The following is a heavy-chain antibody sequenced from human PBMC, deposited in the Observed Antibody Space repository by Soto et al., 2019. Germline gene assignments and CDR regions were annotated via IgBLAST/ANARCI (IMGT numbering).Heavy chain of an antibody. CDR1: GYSFTSYW. CDR3: ARQITILEAWFDP. D-gene: IGHD3-3*01. V-gene: IGHV5-10-1*01. CDR2: IDPSDSYT. J-gene: IGHJ5*02. Sequence: LKISCKGSGYSFTSYWISWVRQMPGKGLEWMGRIDPSDSYTNYSPSFQGHVTISADKSISTAYLQRSRLKASDTAMYYCARQITILEAWFDPWGQGTLVTVSS.